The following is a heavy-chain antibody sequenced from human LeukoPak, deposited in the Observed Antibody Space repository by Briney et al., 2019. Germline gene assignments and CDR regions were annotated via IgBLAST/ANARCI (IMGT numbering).Heavy chain of an antibody. CDR3: ARELNGYGYYFFDY. J-gene: IGHJ4*02. Sequence: GGSLRLSCAASGFTFSSYGMHWVRQAPGKGLEWVAFIRYDGSNKYYADSVKGRFTISRDNAKNSLYLQMNGLGAEDTAVYYCARELNGYGYYFFDYWGPGTLVTVSS. V-gene: IGHV3-30*02. CDR1: GFTFSSYG. CDR2: IRYDGSNK. D-gene: IGHD3-16*01.